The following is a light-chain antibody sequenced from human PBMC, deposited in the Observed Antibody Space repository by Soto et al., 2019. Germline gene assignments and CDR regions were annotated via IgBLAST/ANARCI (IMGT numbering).Light chain of an antibody. CDR1: QSVSSK. J-gene: IGKJ4*01. CDR2: DAS. CDR3: QQYNNWPPLT. V-gene: IGKV3-11*01. Sequence: EIVLTQSPATLSLSPGERATLSCRASQSVSSKLAWYQQKPGQAPRLLIYDASNRATGIPARFSGSGSGTDFTLTISSLEPEDIGVYYCQQYNNWPPLTFGGGTKVEIK.